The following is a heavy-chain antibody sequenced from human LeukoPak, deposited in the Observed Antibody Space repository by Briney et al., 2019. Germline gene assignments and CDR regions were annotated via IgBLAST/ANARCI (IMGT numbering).Heavy chain of an antibody. CDR1: GFTVSGNY. CDR3: AREGRWELDY. CDR2: ISSSGGTI. J-gene: IGHJ4*02. D-gene: IGHD4-23*01. Sequence: GGSLRLSCAVSGFTVSGNYMSWVRQAPGKGLECISYISSSGGTIYNADSVKGRFTISRDNAKNSLYLQMNSLRAEDTAVYYCAREGRWELDYWGQGTLVTVSS. V-gene: IGHV3-11*04.